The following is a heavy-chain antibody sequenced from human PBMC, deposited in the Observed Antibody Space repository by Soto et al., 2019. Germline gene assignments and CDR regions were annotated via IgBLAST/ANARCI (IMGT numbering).Heavy chain of an antibody. V-gene: IGHV4-39*01. D-gene: IGHD1-1*01. J-gene: IGHJ4*02. Sequence: ETLSLTCSVSDGSITSGSYYWGWIRQPPGKGLEWIGNIYYSGFPYYNPSLKSRVTISVDTSKNQFSLILTSVTAADTAVYYCARLGDNWNDPWYWGQGALVTVSS. CDR1: DGSITSGSYY. CDR3: ARLGDNWNDPWY. CDR2: IYYSGFP.